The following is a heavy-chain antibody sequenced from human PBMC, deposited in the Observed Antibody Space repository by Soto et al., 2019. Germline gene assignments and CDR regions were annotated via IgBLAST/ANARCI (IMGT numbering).Heavy chain of an antibody. D-gene: IGHD3-22*01. J-gene: IGHJ3*02. CDR3: ARVSKDASGYYYGAFDS. CDR2: IYHSGAT. Sequence: PSETQSLTCGVSGDSITSTAFWSWVRQPPGKGLEWIGEIYHSGATNSNPSLKSRVTMSVDKSKNQFSLRLSSVTAADTALYYCARVSKDASGYYYGAFDSWGQGTMVTVSS. V-gene: IGHV4-4*02. CDR1: GDSITSTAF.